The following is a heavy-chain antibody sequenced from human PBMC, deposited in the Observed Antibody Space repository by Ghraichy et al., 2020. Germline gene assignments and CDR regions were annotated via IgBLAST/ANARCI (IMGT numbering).Heavy chain of an antibody. Sequence: GALRLSCAGSGFTFSNYWMSWVRQAPGKGLEWVANIKQDGSQKYYVDSVKGRFTLSRDNAMNSVYLQMNSLRVKDTAIYYCATQQDRGDFDYWGRGALVTVST. J-gene: IGHJ4*02. CDR2: IKQDGSQK. D-gene: IGHD1-1*01. CDR1: GFTFSNYW. CDR3: ATQQDRGDFDY. V-gene: IGHV3-7*01.